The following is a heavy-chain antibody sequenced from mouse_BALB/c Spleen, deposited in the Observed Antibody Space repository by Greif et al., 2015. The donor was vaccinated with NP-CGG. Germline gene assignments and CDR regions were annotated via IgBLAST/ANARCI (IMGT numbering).Heavy chain of an antibody. J-gene: IGHJ4*01. CDR3: AREGYYYGSSGAMDY. V-gene: IGHV1S29*02. D-gene: IGHD1-1*01. CDR1: GYAFTDYN. CDR2: IYPYNGGT. Sequence: VQLQQSGPELVKPGASVKISCKASGYAFTDYNMHWVKQSHGKSLEWIGYIYPYNGGTGYNQKFKSKATLTVDNSSSTAYMELRSLTSEDSAVYYCAREGYYYGSSGAMDYWGQGTSVTVSS.